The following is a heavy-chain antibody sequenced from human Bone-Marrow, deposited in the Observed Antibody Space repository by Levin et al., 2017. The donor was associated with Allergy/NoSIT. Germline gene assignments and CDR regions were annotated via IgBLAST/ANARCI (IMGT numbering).Heavy chain of an antibody. Sequence: PGGSLRLSCAASGFTFSNSDMTWVRQAPGKGLEWVSSINPTGGSTYADSVKGRFTISRDNSKNTLSLQMNSLRVEDTAVYYCANQLSVSCGGYFDLWGRGTLVTVSS. J-gene: IGHJ2*01. D-gene: IGHD2-21*01. CDR1: GFTFSNSD. V-gene: IGHV3-23*01. CDR3: ANQLSVSCGGYFDL. CDR2: INPTGGST.